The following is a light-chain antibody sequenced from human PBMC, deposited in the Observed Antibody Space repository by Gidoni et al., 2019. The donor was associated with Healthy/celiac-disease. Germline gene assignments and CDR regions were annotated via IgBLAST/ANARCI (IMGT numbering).Light chain of an antibody. CDR1: NIGGKS. CDR3: QVWDTTSDHVV. V-gene: IGLV3-21*04. Sequence: SYVLTQPPSVSVAPGKTAIITCGGNNIGGKSVHWYQQKPGQAPVLVIYYDSDRPSGIPERLSGSNSGNTATLTISWVEAGDEADYYCQVWDTTSDHVVFGGGTTLTVL. CDR2: YDS. J-gene: IGLJ2*01.